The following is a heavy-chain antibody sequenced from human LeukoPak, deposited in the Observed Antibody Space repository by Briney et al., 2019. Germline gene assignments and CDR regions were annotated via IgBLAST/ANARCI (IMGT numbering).Heavy chain of an antibody. J-gene: IGHJ4*02. CDR3: ARGEGYGSGTVHFDY. CDR1: GGSISSSNW. D-gene: IGHD3-10*01. V-gene: IGHV4-4*02. Sequence: PSGTLSPTCTVSGGSISSSNWWSWVRQPPGKGLEWIGEVYHSGATNYNPSLRSRVTISADRSSNQFSLRLNSVTAADTAVFYCARGEGYGSGTVHFDYWGRGILVTVSS. CDR2: VYHSGAT.